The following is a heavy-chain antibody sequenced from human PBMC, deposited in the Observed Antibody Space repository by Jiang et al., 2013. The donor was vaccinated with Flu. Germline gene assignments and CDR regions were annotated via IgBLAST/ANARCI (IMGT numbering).Heavy chain of an antibody. CDR3: ASGYYYDSSTFIDY. J-gene: IGHJ4*02. Sequence: SLRLSCAASGFTFSSYAMHWVRQAPGKGLEWVAVISYDGSNKYYADSVKGRFTISRDNSKNTLYLQMNSLRAEDTAVYYCASGYYYDSSTFIDYWGQGTLVTVSS. V-gene: IGHV3-30-3*01. CDR2: ISYDGSNK. D-gene: IGHD3-22*01. CDR1: GFTFSSYA.